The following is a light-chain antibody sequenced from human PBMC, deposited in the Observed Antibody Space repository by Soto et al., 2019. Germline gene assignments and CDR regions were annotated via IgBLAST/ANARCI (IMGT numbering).Light chain of an antibody. J-gene: IGKJ5*01. V-gene: IGKV1-33*01. CDR2: DAS. CDR3: QQSDSLPIT. Sequence: DIQMTQSPSSLSASVGDRVTLTCRESQDISNYLNWYQQRPGKAPKLLIYDASNLERGVPSRFSGTRSGNHFTFATTSLQPEDVAKYNCQQSDSLPITFGHGKRLEI. CDR1: QDISNY.